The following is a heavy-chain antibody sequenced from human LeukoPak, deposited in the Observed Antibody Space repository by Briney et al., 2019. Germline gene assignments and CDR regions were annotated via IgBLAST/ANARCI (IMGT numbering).Heavy chain of an antibody. CDR3: ARAARRTYYYDSSGYYHFDY. J-gene: IGHJ4*02. Sequence: TSETLSLTCAVYGGSFSGYYWSWIRQPPGKGLEWIGEINHSGSTNYNPSLKSRVTISVDTSKNQFSLKLSSVTAADTAVYYCARAARRTYYYDSSGYYHFDYWGQGTLVTVSS. D-gene: IGHD3-22*01. CDR1: GGSFSGYY. V-gene: IGHV4-34*01. CDR2: INHSGST.